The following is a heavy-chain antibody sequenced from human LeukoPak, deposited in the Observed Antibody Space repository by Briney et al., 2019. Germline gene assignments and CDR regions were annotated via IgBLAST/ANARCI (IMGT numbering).Heavy chain of an antibody. Sequence: PGGSLRLFCAASGFTFSDYYMSWSRQAPGKGLEGGSYIISSGSTRYYADSVKGRFTISRDNAKNSLYLQMNSLRAEDTAVYYCARVPRATPGAFDIWGQGTMVTVSS. CDR1: GFTFSDYY. J-gene: IGHJ3*02. CDR2: IISSGSTR. D-gene: IGHD5-12*01. CDR3: ARVPRATPGAFDI. V-gene: IGHV3-11*01.